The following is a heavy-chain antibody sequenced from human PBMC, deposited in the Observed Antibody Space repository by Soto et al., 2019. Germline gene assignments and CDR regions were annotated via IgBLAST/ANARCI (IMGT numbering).Heavy chain of an antibody. CDR3: ARDHYSSPVNYYYYGMDV. D-gene: IGHD6-13*01. J-gene: IGHJ6*02. CDR2: IIPIFGTA. Sequence: QVQLVQSGAEVKKPGSSVKVSCKASGGTFSSYAISWVRQAPGQGLEWMGGIIPIFGTANYAQKFQGRVTITAYESTSTAYMELSSLRSEDTALYYCARDHYSSPVNYYYYGMDVWGQGTTVTVSS. V-gene: IGHV1-69*01. CDR1: GGTFSSYA.